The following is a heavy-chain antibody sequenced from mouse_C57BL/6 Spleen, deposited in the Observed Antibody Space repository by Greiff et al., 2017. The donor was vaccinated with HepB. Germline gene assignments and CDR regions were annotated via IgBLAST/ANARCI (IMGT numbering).Heavy chain of an antibody. CDR2: INPNNGGT. J-gene: IGHJ3*01. CDR1: GYTFTDYY. V-gene: IGHV1-26*01. D-gene: IGHD2-4*01. CDR3: ARGGSTMITSFAY. Sequence: EVQLQQSGPELVKPGASVKISCKASGYTFTDYYMNWVKQSHGKSLEWIGDINPNNGGTSYNQKFKGKATLTVDKSSSTAYMELRSLTSEDSAVYYCARGGSTMITSFAYWGQGTLVTVSA.